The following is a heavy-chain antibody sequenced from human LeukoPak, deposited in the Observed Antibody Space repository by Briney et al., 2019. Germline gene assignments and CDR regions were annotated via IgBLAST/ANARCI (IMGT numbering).Heavy chain of an antibody. Sequence: GGSLRLSCAASGFTFSSYGMSWVRQAPGKGLEWVSGISGSGISTYYADSVKGRFTISRDNSKNTLYLQMNSLRVEDTAVYYCAKSWNYYDSSGGDALDIWGQGTMVTVSS. D-gene: IGHD3-22*01. CDR1: GFTFSSYG. J-gene: IGHJ3*02. V-gene: IGHV3-23*01. CDR3: AKSWNYYDSSGGDALDI. CDR2: ISGSGIST.